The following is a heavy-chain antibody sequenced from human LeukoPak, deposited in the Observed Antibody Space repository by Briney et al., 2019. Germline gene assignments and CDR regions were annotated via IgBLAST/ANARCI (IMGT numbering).Heavy chain of an antibody. V-gene: IGHV4-4*07. J-gene: IGHJ6*02. CDR1: GGSISSYY. CDR2: IYSSGTT. D-gene: IGHD2-2*01. CDR3: VRDGDVVVPAANQTPYYYYGMDV. Sequence: SETLSLTCTVSGGSISSYYWSWIRQPAGKTLERIGRIYSSGTTTYNPSLKSRVTMSVDTSKNQFSLKLSPVTAADTAVYYCVRDGDVVVPAANQTPYYYYGMDVWGQGTTVTVSS.